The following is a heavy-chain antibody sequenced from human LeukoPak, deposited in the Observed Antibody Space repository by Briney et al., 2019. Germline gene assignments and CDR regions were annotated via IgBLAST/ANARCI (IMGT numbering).Heavy chain of an antibody. J-gene: IGHJ4*02. CDR2: MQYDGSDK. CDR3: ATDGGKWELLFDY. V-gene: IGHV3-30*02. Sequence: GGSLRLSCAVSGFNGMHWVRQAPGKGLEWVAFMQYDGSDKSYADSVKGRFTISRDNSKNTLYLQMNSLRPEDTAVYSCATDGGKWELLFDYWGQGTLVTVS. D-gene: IGHD1-26*01. CDR1: GFNG.